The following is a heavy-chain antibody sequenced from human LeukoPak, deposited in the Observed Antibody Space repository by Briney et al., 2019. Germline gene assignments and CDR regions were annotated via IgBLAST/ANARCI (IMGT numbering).Heavy chain of an antibody. CDR2: IYYSGST. D-gene: IGHD1-7*01. J-gene: IGHJ4*02. Sequence: PSETLSLTCTVSGGSISSSSYYWGWIRQPPGKGLEWIGSIYYSGSTYYNPSLKSRVTISVDTSKNQFSLKLSSVTAADTAVYYCARDRALELMDYWGQGTLVTVSS. CDR3: ARDRALELMDY. V-gene: IGHV4-39*07. CDR1: GGSISSSSYY.